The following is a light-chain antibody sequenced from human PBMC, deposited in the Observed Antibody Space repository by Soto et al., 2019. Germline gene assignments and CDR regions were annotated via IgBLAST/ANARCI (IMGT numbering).Light chain of an antibody. CDR2: GAS. CDR3: QQYGSSPPNT. CDR1: QSVSSSY. V-gene: IGKV3-20*01. Sequence: ENVLTQSPGTLSLSPGERATLSCRASQSVSSSYLAWYQQKPGQAPRLPIYGASSRATGIPDRFSSSGSGTDFTLTISRLEAEDFAVYYCQQYGSSPPNTFGQGTRLEIK. J-gene: IGKJ5*01.